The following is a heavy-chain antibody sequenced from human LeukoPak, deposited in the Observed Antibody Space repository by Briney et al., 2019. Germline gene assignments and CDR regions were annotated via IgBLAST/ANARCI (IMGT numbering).Heavy chain of an antibody. CDR1: GFTFTNHA. CDR2: EGSAGGT. D-gene: IGHD1-26*01. Sequence: PGGSLRLSCAASGFTFTNHAVSWVRQAPGKGLEWVSAEGSAGGTYYADSVKGRFTFSRDNSGKTMSLQMNRLRVEDTALYYCASRTWVGAGYYAFDIWGQGTMVTVSS. CDR3: ASRTWVGAGYYAFDI. V-gene: IGHV3-23*01. J-gene: IGHJ3*02.